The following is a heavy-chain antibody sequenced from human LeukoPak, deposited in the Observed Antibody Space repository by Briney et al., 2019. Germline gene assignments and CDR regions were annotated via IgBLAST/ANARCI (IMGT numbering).Heavy chain of an antibody. CDR1: GFTFSNAW. D-gene: IGHD5-12*01. Sequence: GGSLRLSCAASGFTFSNAWMSWVRQAPGKGLEWVGRIKSKTDGGTTDYAAPVKGRFTISREDSKNTLYLQMNSLKTEDTAVYYCTRARHYYYYGMDGWGKGTTVTVCS. CDR2: IKSKTDGGTT. V-gene: IGHV3-15*01. CDR3: TRARHYYYYGMDG. J-gene: IGHJ6*04.